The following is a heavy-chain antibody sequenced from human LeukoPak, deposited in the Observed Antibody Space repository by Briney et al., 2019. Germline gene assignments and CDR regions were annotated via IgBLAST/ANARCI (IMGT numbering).Heavy chain of an antibody. J-gene: IGHJ4*02. Sequence: GGSLRLSCAASGFTFIAYWMHWVRQTPGKGLVWVSRIKPDGSTTAYADSVKGRFTISRDNARNTLYLQLNSLGAEDTAIYYCARVSSLWSFDYWGQGTLVTVSS. D-gene: IGHD2-21*01. V-gene: IGHV3-74*01. CDR1: GFTFIAYW. CDR3: ARVSSLWSFDY. CDR2: IKPDGSTT.